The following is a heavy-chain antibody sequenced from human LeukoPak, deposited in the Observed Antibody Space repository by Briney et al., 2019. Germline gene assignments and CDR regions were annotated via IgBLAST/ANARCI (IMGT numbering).Heavy chain of an antibody. D-gene: IGHD3-9*01. J-gene: IGHJ5*02. V-gene: IGHV1-2*02. CDR1: GYTFTGYY. CDR3: ARVPIKVASDWWFDP. Sequence: ASAKVSCKASGYTFTGYYMHWVRQAPGQGLEWMGWINPNSGGTNYAQKFQGRVTMTRDTSISTAYMELSRLRSDDTAVYYCARVPIKVASDWWFDPWGQGTLVTVSS. CDR2: INPNSGGT.